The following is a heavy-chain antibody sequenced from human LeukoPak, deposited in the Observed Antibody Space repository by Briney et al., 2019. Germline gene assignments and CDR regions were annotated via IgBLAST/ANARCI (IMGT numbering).Heavy chain of an antibody. D-gene: IGHD2-8*02. J-gene: IGHJ4*02. Sequence: GGSLRLSCEASGFTFSTYGMSWVRQAPGKGLEWVSAISGSGGSTYYADSVRGRFTISRDNSKSTLSLQMNRLRAEDTAMYYCATYRQVLLPFESWGQGTLVTVSS. CDR1: GFTFSTYG. CDR2: ISGSGGST. CDR3: ATYRQVLLPFES. V-gene: IGHV3-23*01.